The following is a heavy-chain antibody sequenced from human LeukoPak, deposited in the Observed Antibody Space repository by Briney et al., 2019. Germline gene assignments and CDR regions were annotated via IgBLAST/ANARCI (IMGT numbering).Heavy chain of an antibody. CDR1: GGSISNYF. J-gene: IGHJ4*02. Sequence: SETLSLTCTVSGGSISNYFWSWIRQPPGKGLKWIGFITYSGSTDHNPSLKSRVTISVDASKNQFSLKLTSVTAADTAVYYCVRHTTSGWYQVVYWGQGTLVTVSS. D-gene: IGHD6-19*01. CDR3: VRHTTSGWYQVVY. V-gene: IGHV4-59*01. CDR2: ITYSGST.